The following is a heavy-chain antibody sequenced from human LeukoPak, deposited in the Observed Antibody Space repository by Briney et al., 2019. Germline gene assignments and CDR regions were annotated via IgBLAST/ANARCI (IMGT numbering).Heavy chain of an antibody. J-gene: IGHJ5*02. V-gene: IGHV1-18*01. CDR3: ARDRGITIFGVYSSWFDP. CDR2: ISAYNGNT. CDR1: GYTFTSYG. D-gene: IGHD3-3*01. Sequence: GASVKVSCKASGYTFTSYGISWVRQAPGQGLEWMGWISAYNGNTNYAQKLQGRVTMTTDTATSTAYMALRSLRSDDTAVYYCARDRGITIFGVYSSWFDPWGQGTLVTVSS.